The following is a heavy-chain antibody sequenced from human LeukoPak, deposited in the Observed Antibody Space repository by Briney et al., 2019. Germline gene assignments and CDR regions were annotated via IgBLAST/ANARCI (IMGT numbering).Heavy chain of an antibody. CDR3: ARVERAAMLGSRGFFDP. D-gene: IGHD2-2*01. CDR1: GGSFSGYY. Sequence: SETLSLTCAVYGGSFSGYYWSWIRQPPGKGLEWIGEINHSGSTNYNPSLKSRVIISVDTSKNQFSLKLSSVTAADTAVYYCARVERAAMLGSRGFFDPWGQGILVTVSS. J-gene: IGHJ5*02. V-gene: IGHV4-34*01. CDR2: INHSGST.